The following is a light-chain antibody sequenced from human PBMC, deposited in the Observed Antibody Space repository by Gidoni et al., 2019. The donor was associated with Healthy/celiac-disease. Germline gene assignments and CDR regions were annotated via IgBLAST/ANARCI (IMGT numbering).Light chain of an antibody. CDR1: QSVFYSSNNKNY. CDR3: QQYYSTPLP. V-gene: IGKV4-1*01. Sequence: DIVMTQSPDCLAVSLGERATINGKSSQSVFYSSNNKNYLAWYQQKPGQPPKLLIYWASTLESGVPDRFSGSGSGTDFTLTIGSLQAEDVAVYYCQQYYSTPLPFGGGTKVEIK. J-gene: IGKJ4*01. CDR2: WAS.